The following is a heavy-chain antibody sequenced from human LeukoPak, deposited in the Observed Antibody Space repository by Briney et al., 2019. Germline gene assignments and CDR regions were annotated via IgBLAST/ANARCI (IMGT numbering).Heavy chain of an antibody. CDR2: IRYDGSDK. CDR1: GFTFSTYG. Sequence: GGSLRLSCAASGFTFSTYGMHWVRQAPGKGLEWVAFIRYDGSDKYYADSVKGRFTISRDNSKNTLSLQMNSLRPEDTAVYYCTRAGGLVRGVHYYMDVWGKGTTVTISS. CDR3: TRAGGLVRGVHYYMDV. J-gene: IGHJ6*03. V-gene: IGHV3-30*02. D-gene: IGHD3-10*01.